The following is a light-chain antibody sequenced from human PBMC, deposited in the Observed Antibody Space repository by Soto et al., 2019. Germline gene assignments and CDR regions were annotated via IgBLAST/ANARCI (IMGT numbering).Light chain of an antibody. V-gene: IGKV3-20*01. J-gene: IGKJ1*01. CDR3: QQYGSSPRT. CDR2: GAS. CDR1: QSVSNNY. Sequence: EIVMTQSPATMSVSLGERATLSCRASQSVSNNYLAWYQQKPGQAPSLLIYGASSRATGIPDRFSGSGSGTDFTLTISRLEPEDFAVYYCQQYGSSPRTFGQGTKVDIK.